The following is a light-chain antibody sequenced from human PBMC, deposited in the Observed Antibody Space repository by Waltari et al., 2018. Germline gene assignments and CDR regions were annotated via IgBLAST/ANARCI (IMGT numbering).Light chain of an antibody. V-gene: IGKV1D-16*01. J-gene: IGKJ1*01. CDR2: DAS. CDR1: RDISRW. Sequence: DIQMTQSPSSVSASVGDRATITCRASRDISRWLAWYQQKPGKAPEFLIYDASTLQSGVPSRFSGSGSGTEFTLTISSLQPDDFAAYYCQQYNTYPWTFGQGTKVEIK. CDR3: QQYNTYPWT.